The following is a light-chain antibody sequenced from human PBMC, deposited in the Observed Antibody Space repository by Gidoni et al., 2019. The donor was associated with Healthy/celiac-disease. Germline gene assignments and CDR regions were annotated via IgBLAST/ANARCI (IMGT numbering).Light chain of an antibody. CDR1: QSVSSN. CDR3: QQYNNWAPKGT. V-gene: IGKV3D-15*01. CDR2: GAS. J-gene: IGKJ4*01. Sequence: EIVMTQSPATLSVSPGERATLSCRASQSVSSNLAWYQQKPGQAPRLHIYGASTRATGLPARFSGSGPGTEFTLTIRSLQSEDFAVYYCQQYNNWAPKGTFGGGTKVEIK.